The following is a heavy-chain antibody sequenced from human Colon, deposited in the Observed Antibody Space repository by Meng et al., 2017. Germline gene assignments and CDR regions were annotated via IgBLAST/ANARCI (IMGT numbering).Heavy chain of an antibody. D-gene: IGHD2-15*01. J-gene: IGHJ6*02. CDR3: ANPRYCSGGSCHPKGYYYGMDV. V-gene: IGHV3-23*01. CDR1: GFTFSSYA. Sequence: GGFLRLSCAASGFTFSSYAMSWVRQAPGKGLEWVSATSGSGGSTYYADSVKGRFTISRDNSKNTLCLQMNSLRAEDTAVYYCANPRYCSGGSCHPKGYYYGMDVWGQGTTVTVSS. CDR2: TSGSGGST.